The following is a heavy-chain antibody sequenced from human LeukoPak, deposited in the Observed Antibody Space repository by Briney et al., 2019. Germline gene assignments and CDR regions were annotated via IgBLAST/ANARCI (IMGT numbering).Heavy chain of an antibody. J-gene: IGHJ5*02. D-gene: IGHD6-19*01. CDR1: GFTFSSYS. V-gene: IGHV3-21*01. CDR2: ISCNSSYI. CDR3: AREKGSSGSLDR. Sequence: PGGSLRLSCAASGFTFSSYSMNWVRQTPGKGLEWASSISCNSSYIYYADSVKGRFTITRDNAKNALYLQMNSLRAEDTAVYYCAREKGSSGSLDRWGQGTLVTVSA.